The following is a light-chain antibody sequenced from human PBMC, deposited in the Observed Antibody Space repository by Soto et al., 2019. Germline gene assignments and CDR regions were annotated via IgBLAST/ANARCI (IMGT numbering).Light chain of an antibody. CDR3: QQYNNWPFT. Sequence: EIVMTQSPATLSVSPGERATLSCRASQSISSNLAWYQQKPGQAPRLLIYGASTRATGIPATFSGSGSGTDFPLTISSLQSEDFAVYYCQQYNNWPFTFGPGTKVDIK. CDR1: QSISSN. CDR2: GAS. J-gene: IGKJ3*01. V-gene: IGKV3-15*01.